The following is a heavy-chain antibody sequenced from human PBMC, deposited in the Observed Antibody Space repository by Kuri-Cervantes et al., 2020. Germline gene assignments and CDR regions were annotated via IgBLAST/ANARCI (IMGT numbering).Heavy chain of an antibody. J-gene: IGHJ4*02. CDR2: ISGSGGST. CDR3: ARVVAYYYDSRGSKYYFDY. D-gene: IGHD3-22*01. V-gene: IGHV3-23*01. Sequence: GESLKISCAASGFTFSSYAMSWVRQAPGKGLEWVSAISGSGGSTYYADSVKGRFTISRDNSKSTLYLQMYILRTEDTAVYYCARVVAYYYDSRGSKYYFDYWGQGTLVTVSS. CDR1: GFTFSSYA.